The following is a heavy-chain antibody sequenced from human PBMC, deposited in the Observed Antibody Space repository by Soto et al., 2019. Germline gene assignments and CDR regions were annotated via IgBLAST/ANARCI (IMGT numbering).Heavy chain of an antibody. CDR1: GFTFSSYS. V-gene: IGHV3-21*01. CDR2: ISSSSSYI. CDR3: ARDSMVRGVIDY. J-gene: IGHJ4*02. Sequence: EVQLVESGGGPVKPGGSLRLSCAASGFTFSSYSMNWVRQAPGKGLEWVSSISSSSSYIYYADSVKGRFTISRDNAKNSLYLQMNSLRAEDTAVYYCARDSMVRGVIDYWGQGTLVTVSS. D-gene: IGHD3-10*01.